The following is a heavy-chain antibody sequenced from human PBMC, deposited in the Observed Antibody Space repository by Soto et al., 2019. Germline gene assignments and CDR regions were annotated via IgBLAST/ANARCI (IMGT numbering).Heavy chain of an antibody. CDR2: IYYSGST. Sequence: SETLSLTCTVSGGSISSGDYYWSWIRQPQGKGLEWIGYIYYSGSTYYNPSLKRRVTISVDTSKNQFSLKLSSVTDADTAVYYCARGAVGYCTNGVCYTSDYYYGMDVWGQGTTVTVS. J-gene: IGHJ6*02. CDR1: GGSISSGDYY. CDR3: ARGAVGYCTNGVCYTSDYYYGMDV. V-gene: IGHV4-30-4*01. D-gene: IGHD2-8*01.